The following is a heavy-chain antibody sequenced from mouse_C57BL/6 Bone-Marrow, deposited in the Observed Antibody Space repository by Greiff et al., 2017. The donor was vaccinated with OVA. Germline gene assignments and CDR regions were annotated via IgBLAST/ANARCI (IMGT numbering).Heavy chain of an antibody. Sequence: QVQLQQPGAELVKPGASVKMSCKASGYTFTSYWITWVKQRPGQGLEWIGDIYPGSGSTNYNEKFKSKATLTVDTASSTAYMQLSSLTSEDSAFYYCARERLRRRYYYAMDYWGQGTSVTVSS. D-gene: IGHD2-4*01. CDR3: ARERLRRRYYYAMDY. CDR1: GYTFTSYW. V-gene: IGHV1-55*01. CDR2: IYPGSGST. J-gene: IGHJ4*01.